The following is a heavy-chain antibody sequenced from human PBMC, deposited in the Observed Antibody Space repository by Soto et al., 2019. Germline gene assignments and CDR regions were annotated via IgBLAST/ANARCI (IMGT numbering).Heavy chain of an antibody. CDR3: ARYLAGGIAHY. V-gene: IGHV3-48*01. D-gene: IGHD6-13*01. Sequence: EVQLVESGGGLVQPGGSLRLSCVASGFTLSRYSMNWVRQAPGKGLEWVSYISRSSSTIYYADSVKGRFTISRDNAENSLYLQMNSLGAEDTAVYYCARYLAGGIAHYWGQGSRVTVSS. CDR1: GFTLSRYS. J-gene: IGHJ4*02. CDR2: ISRSSSTI.